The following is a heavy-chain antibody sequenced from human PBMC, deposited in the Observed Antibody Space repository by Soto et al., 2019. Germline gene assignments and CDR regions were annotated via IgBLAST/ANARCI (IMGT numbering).Heavy chain of an antibody. Sequence: RGSVKVYFKASGYTFTSYDVNLVRQATGQGLEWMGWMNPNSGNTGYAQKFQGRVTMTRNTSISTAYMELSRLRSYDTAVYYCARDRSGQNWFDPWGQGTLVTVSS. CDR1: GYTFTSYD. CDR2: MNPNSGNT. D-gene: IGHD6-19*01. CDR3: ARDRSGQNWFDP. J-gene: IGHJ5*02. V-gene: IGHV1-8*01.